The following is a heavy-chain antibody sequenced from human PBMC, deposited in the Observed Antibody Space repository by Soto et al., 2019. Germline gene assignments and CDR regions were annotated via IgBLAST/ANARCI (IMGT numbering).Heavy chain of an antibody. Sequence: ASVKVSCKASGYTITSYGISCVRQAPGQGLEWMGWISAYNGNTNYAQKLQGRVTMTTDTSTSTAYMELRSLRSDDTAVYYCARDFERLTGYPHWFAPWSQRSLVTVSA. J-gene: IGHJ5*02. CDR2: ISAYNGNT. CDR1: GYTITSYG. CDR3: ARDFERLTGYPHWFAP. V-gene: IGHV1-18*01. D-gene: IGHD3-9*01.